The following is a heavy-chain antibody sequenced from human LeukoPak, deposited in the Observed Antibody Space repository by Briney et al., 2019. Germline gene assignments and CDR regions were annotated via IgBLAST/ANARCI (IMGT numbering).Heavy chain of an antibody. CDR1: GGSVSSYY. V-gene: IGHV3-53*01. D-gene: IGHD3-22*01. CDR2: ISSSGST. CDR3: ARGGDSSGSIRSAFDI. Sequence: ASETLSLTCSVSGGSVSSYYWSWIRQSPGKGLEWVSAISSSGSTYYADSVKGRFTISRDNSKNTLYLQMNSLRAEDTAVYYCARGGDSSGSIRSAFDIWGQGTMVTVSS. J-gene: IGHJ3*02.